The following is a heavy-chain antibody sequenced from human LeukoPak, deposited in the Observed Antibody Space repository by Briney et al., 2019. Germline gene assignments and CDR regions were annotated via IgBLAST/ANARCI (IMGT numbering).Heavy chain of an antibody. CDR1: GYSISSGYY. Sequence: SETLSLTCTVSGYSISSGYYWGWIRQPPGQGLEWIAYIYYIGNTNYNPSLKSRVTMSIDTSKNQFSLRPSSVTAADTAFYYCARWVADSDTFYFDYWGQGTLVTVSS. D-gene: IGHD1-26*01. V-gene: IGHV4-38-2*02. J-gene: IGHJ4*02. CDR3: ARWVADSDTFYFDY. CDR2: IYYIGNT.